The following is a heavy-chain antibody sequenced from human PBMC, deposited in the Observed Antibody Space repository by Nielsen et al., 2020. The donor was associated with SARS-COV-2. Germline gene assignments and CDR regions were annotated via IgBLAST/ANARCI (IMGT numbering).Heavy chain of an antibody. V-gene: IGHV3-48*04. CDR3: ASRYYYYYYGMDV. Sequence: GGSLRLSCAASGFTFSSYSMNWVRQAPGKGLEWVSYISSSSSTIYYADSVKGRFTISRDNAKNSLYLQMNSLRAEDTAVYYCASRYYYYYYGMDVWGQGTTVTVSS. J-gene: IGHJ6*02. CDR2: ISSSSSTI. CDR1: GFTFSSYS.